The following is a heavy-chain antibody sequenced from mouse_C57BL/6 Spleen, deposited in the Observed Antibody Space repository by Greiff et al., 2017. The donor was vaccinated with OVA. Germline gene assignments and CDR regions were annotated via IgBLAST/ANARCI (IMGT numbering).Heavy chain of an antibody. Sequence: QVQLQQPGAELVMPGASVKLSCKASGYTFTSYWMHWVKQRPGQGLEWIGEIDPSDSYTNYNQKFKGKSTLTVDKSSSTAYMQLSSLTSEDSAVYYCARRTTVRYFDVWGTGTTVTVSS. J-gene: IGHJ1*03. CDR2: IDPSDSYT. CDR3: ARRTTVRYFDV. V-gene: IGHV1-69*01. D-gene: IGHD1-1*01. CDR1: GYTFTSYW.